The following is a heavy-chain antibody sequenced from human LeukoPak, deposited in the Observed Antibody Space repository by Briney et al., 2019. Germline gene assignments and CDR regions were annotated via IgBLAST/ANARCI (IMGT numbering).Heavy chain of an antibody. V-gene: IGHV4-39*01. J-gene: IGHJ6*03. CDR3: ARTRHYYGSGYYMDV. D-gene: IGHD3-10*01. CDR2: MYYSGST. Sequence: SETLSLTCTVSGGSISSSSYYWGWIRQPPGKGLEWIGSMYYSGSTYYNPSLKSRVTISVDTSKNQFSLKLSSVTAADTAVYNCARTRHYYGSGYYMDVWGKGTTVTISS. CDR1: GGSISSSSYY.